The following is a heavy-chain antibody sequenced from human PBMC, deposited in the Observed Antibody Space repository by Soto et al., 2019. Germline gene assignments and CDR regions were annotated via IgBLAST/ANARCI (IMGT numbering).Heavy chain of an antibody. Sequence: PGGSLRLSCAASGFTFSGSAMHWVRQASGKGLEWVGRIRSKANSYATAYAASVKGRFTISRDDPKNTAYLQMNSLKTEDTAVYYCTRHAELYNWNYGGSNWFDPWGQGTLDTVSS. CDR1: GFTFSGSA. J-gene: IGHJ5*02. CDR2: IRSKANSYAT. CDR3: TRHAELYNWNYGGSNWFDP. V-gene: IGHV3-73*01. D-gene: IGHD1-7*01.